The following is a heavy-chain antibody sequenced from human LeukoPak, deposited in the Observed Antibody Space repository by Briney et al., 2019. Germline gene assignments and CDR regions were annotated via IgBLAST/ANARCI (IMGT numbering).Heavy chain of an antibody. CDR2: ISYDGSNK. CDR3: AKGSGGSYSNYFDY. Sequence: GGSLRLSCAASGFTFSSYAMHWVRQAPGKGLEWVAVISYDGSNKYYADSVKGRFTISRDNSKNTLYRQMNSLRAEDTAVYYCAKGSGGSYSNYFDYWGQGTLVTVSS. D-gene: IGHD1-26*01. CDR1: GFTFSSYA. J-gene: IGHJ4*02. V-gene: IGHV3-30-3*01.